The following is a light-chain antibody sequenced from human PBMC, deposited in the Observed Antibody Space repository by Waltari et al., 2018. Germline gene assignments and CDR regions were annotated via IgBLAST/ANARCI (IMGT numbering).Light chain of an antibody. J-gene: IGLJ1*01. V-gene: IGLV2-11*01. CDR2: DVS. Sequence: QSALTQPRSVSGSPGQSVTISCSGTSRDVGGYNYVSWYQQHPGKAPKLMIYDVSKRPSGVPDRFSGSKSGNMASLTISGLQAEDEADYYCCSYAGSYILNVFGTGTKVTVL. CDR3: CSYAGSYILNV. CDR1: SRDVGGYNY.